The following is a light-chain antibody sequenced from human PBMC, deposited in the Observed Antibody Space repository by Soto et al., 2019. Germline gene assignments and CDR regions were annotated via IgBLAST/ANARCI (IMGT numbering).Light chain of an antibody. CDR2: SAS. V-gene: IGKV3-15*01. Sequence: EIVMTQSPATLSVSPGERATLSCRASQSISSELAWYQQKPGQPPRLHIYSASTRATGVPARFTGSGSGSEFTLTISGLQSEDFAVYYCHQGHNWPLTFGQGTRLEI. J-gene: IGKJ2*01. CDR3: HQGHNWPLT. CDR1: QSISSE.